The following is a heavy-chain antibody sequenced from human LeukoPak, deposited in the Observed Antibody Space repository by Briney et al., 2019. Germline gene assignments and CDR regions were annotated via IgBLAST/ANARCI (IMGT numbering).Heavy chain of an antibody. CDR1: GYTFTSYD. D-gene: IGHD1-14*01. Sequence: ASVKVSCKASGYTFTSYDINWVRQATGQGLEWMGWMNPNSGNTGYAQKFQGRVTITRNTSISTAYMELNSLRAEDTAVYYCARRAGIYSHPYDYWGQGTLVTVSS. V-gene: IGHV1-8*03. J-gene: IGHJ4*02. CDR3: ARRAGIYSHPYDY. CDR2: MNPNSGNT.